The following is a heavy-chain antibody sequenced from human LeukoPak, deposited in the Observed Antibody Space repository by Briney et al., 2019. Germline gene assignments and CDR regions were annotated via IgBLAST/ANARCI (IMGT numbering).Heavy chain of an antibody. CDR2: SYYSGST. CDR1: GGSISSSSFY. D-gene: IGHD3-10*01. J-gene: IGHJ4*02. CDR3: ARGSGQWGFDS. V-gene: IGHV4-39*07. Sequence: SETLSLTCTVSGGSISSSSFYWGWIRQPPGKGLEWIGSSYYSGSTYYNPSLKSRVTISVDTSKNQFSLKLNSVTAADTAVYYCARGSGQWGFDSWGQGTLVTVSS.